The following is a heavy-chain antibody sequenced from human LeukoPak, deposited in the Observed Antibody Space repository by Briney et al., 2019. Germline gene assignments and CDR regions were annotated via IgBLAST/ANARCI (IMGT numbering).Heavy chain of an antibody. Sequence: GGSLRLSYTASGFTFGDYAMSWFRQAPGKGLEWVGFIRSKAYGGTTEYAASVKGRFTISRDDSKSIAYLQMNSLKTEDTAVYYCTRDGRYCSSTSCYTANYYMDVWGKGTTVTVSS. D-gene: IGHD2-2*02. CDR3: TRDGRYCSSTSCYTANYYMDV. J-gene: IGHJ6*03. V-gene: IGHV3-49*03. CDR2: IRSKAYGGTT. CDR1: GFTFGDYA.